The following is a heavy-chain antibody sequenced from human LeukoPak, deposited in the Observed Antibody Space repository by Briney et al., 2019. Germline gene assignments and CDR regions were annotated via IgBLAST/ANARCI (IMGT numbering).Heavy chain of an antibody. V-gene: IGHV3-23*01. CDR3: AKDPDWGYSSGWYDY. CDR2: ISGSGGTT. D-gene: IGHD6-19*01. CDR1: GFTFSSYA. Sequence: GGSLRLSSASSGFTFSSYAMSSVRQAPGKGLLWVPAISGSGGTTYYTDSAKGRFTISRDNSKNTQYLQMNRLRAEDTAVYYCAKDPDWGYSSGWYDYWGQGTLVTVSS. J-gene: IGHJ4*02.